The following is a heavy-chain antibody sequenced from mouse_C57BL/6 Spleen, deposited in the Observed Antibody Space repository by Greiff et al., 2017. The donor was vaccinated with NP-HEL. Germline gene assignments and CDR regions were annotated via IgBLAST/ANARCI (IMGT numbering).Heavy chain of an antibody. D-gene: IGHD3-3*01. CDR1: GYTFTSYL. CDR2: IHPNSGST. Sequence: QVQLQQPGAELVKPGASVKLSCKASGYTFTSYLMHWVTQRPGQGLEWIGMIHPNSGSTNYNEKFKSKATLTVDKSSSTAYMQLSSLTSEDSAVYYCARGGTSYYYAMDYWGQGTSVTVSS. CDR3: ARGGTSYYYAMDY. J-gene: IGHJ4*01. V-gene: IGHV1-64*01.